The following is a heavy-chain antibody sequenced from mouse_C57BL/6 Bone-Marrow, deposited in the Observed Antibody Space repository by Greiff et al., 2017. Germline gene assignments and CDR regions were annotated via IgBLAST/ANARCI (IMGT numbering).Heavy chain of an antibody. D-gene: IGHD1-1*01. V-gene: IGHV1-61*01. CDR1: GYTFTSYW. CDR3: ARGITTVVDPLFDY. Sequence: VQLQQPGAELVRPGSSVKLSCKASGYTFTSYWMDWVKQRPGQGLEWIGNIYPSDSETHYNQKFKDKATLTVDKSSSTAYMQLSSLTSEDSAVYYCARGITTVVDPLFDYWGQGTTLTVSS. J-gene: IGHJ2*01. CDR2: IYPSDSET.